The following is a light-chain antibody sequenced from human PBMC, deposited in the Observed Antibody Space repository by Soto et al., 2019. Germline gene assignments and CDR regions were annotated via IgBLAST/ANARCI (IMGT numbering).Light chain of an antibody. CDR1: SSNIGSNT. Sequence: VLTQPPSASGTPGQRVTISCSGSSSNIGSNTVNWYQQLPGTAPKLLIYSNNQRPSGVPDRFSGSKSGTSASLAISGLQSEDEADYYCAAWDDSLNGRVFGTGTKV. CDR2: SNN. V-gene: IGLV1-44*01. J-gene: IGLJ1*01. CDR3: AAWDDSLNGRV.